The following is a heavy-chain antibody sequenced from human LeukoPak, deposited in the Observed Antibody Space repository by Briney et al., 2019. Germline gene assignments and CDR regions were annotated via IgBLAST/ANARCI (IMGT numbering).Heavy chain of an antibody. CDR1: GFTFSSYS. J-gene: IGHJ4*02. Sequence: GGSLRLSCAASGFTFSSYSMNRVRQAPGKGLEWVSSISSSSSYIYYADSVKGRFTISRDNAKNSLYLQMNSLRAEDTAVYYCARDEGGGRWLQKGIDYWGQGTLVTVSS. D-gene: IGHD5-24*01. V-gene: IGHV3-21*01. CDR3: ARDEGGGRWLQKGIDY. CDR2: ISSSSSYI.